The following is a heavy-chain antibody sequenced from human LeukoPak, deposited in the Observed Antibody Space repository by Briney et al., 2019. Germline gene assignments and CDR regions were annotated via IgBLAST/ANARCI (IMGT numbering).Heavy chain of an antibody. CDR3: ARRATAAGSGFDY. CDR2: IYYSGST. J-gene: IGHJ4*02. Sequence: SETLSLTCTVSGGSISSYYWSWIRQPPGKGLEWIGNIYYSGSTFYNPPLKSRVTMSVDTSKNQFSLKLSSVTAADTAVYYCARRATAAGSGFDYWGQGTLVTVSS. CDR1: GGSISSYY. V-gene: IGHV4-59*04. D-gene: IGHD6-13*01.